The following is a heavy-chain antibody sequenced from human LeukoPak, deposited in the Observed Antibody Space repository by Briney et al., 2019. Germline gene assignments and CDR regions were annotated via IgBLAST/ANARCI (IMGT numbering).Heavy chain of an antibody. CDR3: AASITMFDY. CDR2: IKEDGSVK. D-gene: IGHD3-10*01. J-gene: IGHJ4*02. V-gene: IGHV3-7*02. CDR1: GFTFNNYW. Sequence: PGGSLRLSCAASGFTFNNYWMSWVRQAPGKGLEWVANIKEDGSVKYYVESVKGRFTISRDNAKNSLYLQMNSLRAEDTAVYYCAASITMFDYWGQGTLVTVSS.